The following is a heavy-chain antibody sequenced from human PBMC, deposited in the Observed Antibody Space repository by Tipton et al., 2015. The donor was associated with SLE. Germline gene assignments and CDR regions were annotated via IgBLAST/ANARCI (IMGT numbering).Heavy chain of an antibody. CDR3: VRNNAAHYGSEDYYVY. J-gene: IGHJ4*02. Sequence: SLRLSCAASGFNFDDYAMHWVRQTPEKGLEWVSGLSWNSGNIDYADSVKGRFTISRDNAKSSLYLQMNSLRVEDTALYFCVRNNAAHYGSEDYYVYWGRGTPVTVSS. CDR2: LSWNSGNI. D-gene: IGHD3-10*01. CDR1: GFNFDDYA. V-gene: IGHV3-9*01.